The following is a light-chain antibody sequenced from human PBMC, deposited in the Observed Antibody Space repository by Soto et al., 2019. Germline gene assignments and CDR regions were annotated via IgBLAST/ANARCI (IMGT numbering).Light chain of an antibody. V-gene: IGKV3-20*01. CDR1: QSVSNNY. J-gene: IGKJ1*01. Sequence: EIVFTQSPGTLSLPPGERATLSCRASQSVSNNYLAWYQQKPGQAPRLLIYDASNRATGIPARFSGSGSGTDFTLTISSLQPDDFATDYCQQNNTYSRTSWQGTKVEI. CDR2: DAS. CDR3: QQNNTYSRT.